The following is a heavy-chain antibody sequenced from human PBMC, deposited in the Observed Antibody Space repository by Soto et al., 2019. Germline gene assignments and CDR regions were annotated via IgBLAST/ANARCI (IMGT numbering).Heavy chain of an antibody. CDR2: IYYSGST. CDR3: ARHNYGSGSTYFDY. Sequence: ETLSLTCTVSGGSISSYYWSWIRQPPGKGLEWIGYIYYSGSTNYNPSLKSRVTISVDTSKNQFSLKLNSMTAADTAVYYCARHNYGSGSTYFDYWGRGTLVTVSS. D-gene: IGHD3-10*01. V-gene: IGHV4-59*08. J-gene: IGHJ4*02. CDR1: GGSISSYY.